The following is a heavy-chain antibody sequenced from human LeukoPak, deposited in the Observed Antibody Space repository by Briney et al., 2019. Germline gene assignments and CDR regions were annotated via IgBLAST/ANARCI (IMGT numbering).Heavy chain of an antibody. CDR3: ARLRSYGSGSYYIFDY. Sequence: GGSLRLSCAASGFTFSSYSMNWVRQAPGKGLEWVSSISSSSSYIYYADSVKGRFTISRDNSKNTLYLQMNSLRAEDTAVYYCARLRSYGSGSYYIFDYWGQGTLVTVSS. D-gene: IGHD3-10*01. CDR1: GFTFSSYS. CDR2: ISSSSSYI. J-gene: IGHJ4*02. V-gene: IGHV3-21*01.